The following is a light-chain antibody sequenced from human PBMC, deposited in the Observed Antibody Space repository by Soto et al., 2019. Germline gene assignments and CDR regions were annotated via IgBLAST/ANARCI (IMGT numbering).Light chain of an antibody. J-gene: IGKJ1*01. V-gene: IGKV3-20*01. Sequence: ENVLTQSPGTLSLSPGERATLSCRASQTVSGSYVAWYQQKPGQTPRLLIYGASSRATGIPDRFSGSGSGTDFTLTISSLQPEDFATYYCQQTLSFPPTFGQGTKV. CDR2: GAS. CDR1: QTVSGSY. CDR3: QQTLSFPPT.